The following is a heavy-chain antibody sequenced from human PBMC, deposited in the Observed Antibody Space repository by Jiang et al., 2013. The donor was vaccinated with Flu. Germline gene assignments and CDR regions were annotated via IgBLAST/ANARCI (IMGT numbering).Heavy chain of an antibody. Sequence: GSGLVKPSGTLSLTCAVSGDSISTSNWWSWVRQPPGKGLEWIGEIYHSGSTNYNPSLKSRVTISVDTSKNHFSLKLSSVTAADTAVYYCARLRKDTATGLAFYYYGLDVWGQGTTVTVSS. D-gene: IGHD5-18*01. CDR1: GDSISTSNW. CDR2: IYHSGST. V-gene: IGHV4-4*02. J-gene: IGHJ6*02. CDR3: ARLRKDTATGLAFYYYGLDV.